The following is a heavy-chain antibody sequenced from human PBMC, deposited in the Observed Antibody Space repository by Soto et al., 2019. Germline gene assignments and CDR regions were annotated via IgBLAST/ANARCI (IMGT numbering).Heavy chain of an antibody. D-gene: IGHD6-6*01. Sequence: PSETLSLTCSVSGESISSGGYYWSWIRHLPGKGLEWIGYIYDTESAYYNPSLKSRVSISMDTSENHFAMRLTSVTAADSAVYYCARASSSSSPADYWGQGLQVT. V-gene: IGHV4-31*03. CDR1: GESISSGGYY. CDR3: ARASSSSSPADY. CDR2: IYDTESA. J-gene: IGHJ4*02.